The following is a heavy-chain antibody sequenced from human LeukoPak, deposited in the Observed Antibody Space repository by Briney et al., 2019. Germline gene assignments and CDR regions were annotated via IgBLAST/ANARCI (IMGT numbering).Heavy chain of an antibody. Sequence: SETLSLTCTVSGGSISNGDYYWSWIRQPPGKGLEWIGYIYYSGSTYYNPSLKSRVTISVDTSKNQFSLKLSSVTAADTAVYYCARATYDYVWGSYRYFDYWGQGTLVTVSS. V-gene: IGHV4-30-4*01. CDR3: ARATYDYVWGSYRYFDY. J-gene: IGHJ4*02. CDR2: IYYSGST. CDR1: GGSISNGDYY. D-gene: IGHD3-16*02.